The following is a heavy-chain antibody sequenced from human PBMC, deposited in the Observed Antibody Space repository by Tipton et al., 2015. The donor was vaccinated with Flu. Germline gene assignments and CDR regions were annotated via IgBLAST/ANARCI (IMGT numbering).Heavy chain of an antibody. CDR1: GGSISSTKSY. D-gene: IGHD4-23*01. V-gene: IGHV4-39*07. J-gene: IGHJ1*01. CDR3: ARAGAYGGELHLQN. Sequence: TLSLTCTVSGGSISSTKSYWGWIRPPPGKGLEWIGSRYSRGGTYYNPSLKSRVIISVDTSKNKLSLNLRSVAAADTAVYYCARAGAYGGELHLQNWGQSTLITHSS. CDR2: RYSRGGT.